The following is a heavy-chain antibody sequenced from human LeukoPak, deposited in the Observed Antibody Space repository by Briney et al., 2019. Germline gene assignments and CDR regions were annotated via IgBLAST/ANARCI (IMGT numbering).Heavy chain of an antibody. V-gene: IGHV1-2*02. J-gene: IGHJ4*02. Sequence: ASVKVSCKASGYTFTGYYMHWVRQAPGQGLEWMGWINPNSGGTNYAQKFQGRVTMTRDTSISTAYMELSRLRSDDTAVYYCARSWRVVRGTERRAAAGTLDWGQGTLVTVSS. CDR1: GYTFTGYY. CDR2: INPNSGGT. D-gene: IGHD6-13*01. CDR3: ARSWRVVRGTERRAAAGTLD.